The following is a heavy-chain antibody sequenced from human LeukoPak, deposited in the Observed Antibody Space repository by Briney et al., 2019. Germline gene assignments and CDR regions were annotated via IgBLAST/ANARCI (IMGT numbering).Heavy chain of an antibody. CDR1: GLSLSSNN. CDR2: VSAGSGAV. Sequence: GGSLRLSCAASGLSLSSNNMHWVCQTPGGGLEWLSYVSAGSGAVFSADSVKGRFSISRDNARESLFLQMSSLRVEDTGVYYCTRDLGLRRMIWGRGTLVSVSS. J-gene: IGHJ2*01. V-gene: IGHV3-48*04. CDR3: TRDLGLRRMI.